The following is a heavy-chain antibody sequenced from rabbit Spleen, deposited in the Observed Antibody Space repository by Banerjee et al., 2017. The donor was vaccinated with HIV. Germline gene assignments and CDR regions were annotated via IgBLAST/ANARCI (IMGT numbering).Heavy chain of an antibody. D-gene: IGHD8-1*01. CDR1: GFSFSSNR. V-gene: IGHV1S45*01. CDR3: ARDTGTSFSTYGMDL. CDR2: IFTGSGTT. Sequence: EQLGESGGGLFQPGGSLALTCTASGFSFSSNRICWVRQAPGTGLEWIGCIFTGSGTTHYASWAKGRFTISKTSSTTVTLQMTSLTAADTATYFCARDTGTSFSTYGMDLWGQGTLVTVS. J-gene: IGHJ6*01.